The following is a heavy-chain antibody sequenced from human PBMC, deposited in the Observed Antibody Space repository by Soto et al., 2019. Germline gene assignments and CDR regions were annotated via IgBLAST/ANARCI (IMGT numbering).Heavy chain of an antibody. CDR1: GFTFSSYA. V-gene: IGHV3-30-3*01. D-gene: IGHD6-6*01. CDR2: ISYDGSNK. Sequence: GGSLRLSCAASGFTFSSYAMHWVRQAPGKGLEWVAVISYDGSNKYYADSVKGRFTISRDNSKNTLYLQMNSLRAEDTAVYSCARDGSRRIAAQLYGMDVWGQGTTVTVSS. J-gene: IGHJ6*02. CDR3: ARDGSRRIAAQLYGMDV.